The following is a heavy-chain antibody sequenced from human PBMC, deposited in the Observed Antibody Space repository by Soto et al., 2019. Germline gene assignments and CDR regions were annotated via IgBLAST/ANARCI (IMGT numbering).Heavy chain of an antibody. V-gene: IGHV4-34*01. CDR1: GGSFSGYY. D-gene: IGHD1-20*01. CDR2: INHSGST. CDR3: ASECFGITGTRWFDP. J-gene: IGHJ5*02. Sequence: SETLSLTCAVYGGSFSGYYWSWIRQPPGKGLEWIGEINHSGSTNYNPSLKSRVTISVDTSKNQFSLKLSSVTAADTAVYYCASECFGITGTRWFDPGGRGPLVTVSS.